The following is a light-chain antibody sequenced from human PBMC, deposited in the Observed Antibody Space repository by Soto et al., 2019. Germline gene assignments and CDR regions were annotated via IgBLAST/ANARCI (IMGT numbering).Light chain of an antibody. V-gene: IGKV1-5*03. Sequence: DIQMTQSPSTLSASVGDRVTITCRASQSISSWLAWYQQKPGKAPKFLLYKAASFESGVPSRFSGSGSGPEFTLTISSLQPDHFATYYCQQYNSYSPTTFGGGTNVEIK. CDR3: QQYNSYSPTT. CDR2: KAA. J-gene: IGKJ4*01. CDR1: QSISSW.